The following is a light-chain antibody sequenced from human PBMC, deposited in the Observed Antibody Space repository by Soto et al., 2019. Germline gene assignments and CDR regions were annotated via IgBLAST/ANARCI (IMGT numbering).Light chain of an antibody. V-gene: IGKV3-15*01. J-gene: IGKJ4*01. Sequence: EIVMTQSPATLSVSPGERATLSCRASQSVSSNLAWYQQKPGQAPRLLIYGASTRATGIPARFSGSGSGTKFTLTISSLQSEDFAVYYCQQYNNWPSTTFGGGTKVEIK. CDR2: GAS. CDR1: QSVSSN. CDR3: QQYNNWPSTT.